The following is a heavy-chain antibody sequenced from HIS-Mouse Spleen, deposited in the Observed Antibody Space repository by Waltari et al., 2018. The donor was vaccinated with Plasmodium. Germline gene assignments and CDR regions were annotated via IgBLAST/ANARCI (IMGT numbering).Heavy chain of an antibody. CDR3: AHSRSSFDY. V-gene: IGHV2-5*02. J-gene: IGHJ4*02. CDR2: IYWDEDK. Sequence: QITLKESGPTLVKPTQTLTLTCTFSGFSLSTRGVGVGWIRQPPGKAREWLGLIYWDEDKRYSPALKSRLTITKDTSKNQVVLTMTNMDPVDTATYYCAHSRSSFDYWGQGTLVTVSS. CDR1: GFSLSTRGVG. D-gene: IGHD6-13*01.